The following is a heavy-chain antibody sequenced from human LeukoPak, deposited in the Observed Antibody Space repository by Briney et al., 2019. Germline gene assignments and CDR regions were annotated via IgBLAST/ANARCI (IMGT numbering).Heavy chain of an antibody. CDR1: GLTFSSYW. J-gene: IGHJ4*02. Sequence: GGSLRLSCAASGLTFSSYWMSWVRQAPGKGLEWVANIKQDGSEKYYVDSVKGRFTISRDNAKNSLHLQMNSLRAEDTAVYYCASVYSSGWYYWGQGTLVTVSS. CDR3: ASVYSSGWYY. CDR2: IKQDGSEK. V-gene: IGHV3-7*01. D-gene: IGHD6-19*01.